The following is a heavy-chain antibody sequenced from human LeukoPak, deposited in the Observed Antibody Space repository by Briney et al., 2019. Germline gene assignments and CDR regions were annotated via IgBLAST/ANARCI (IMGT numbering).Heavy chain of an antibody. Sequence: PSQTLSLTCTVSGGSISSGGYYWSWIRQPPGKGLEWIGYIYYSGSTNYNPSLKSRVTISVDTSKNQFSLKLSSVTAADTAVYYCARTQGGYSYGSPNYYFDYWGQGTLVTVSS. J-gene: IGHJ4*02. CDR2: IYYSGST. V-gene: IGHV4-61*08. CDR3: ARTQGGYSYGSPNYYFDY. D-gene: IGHD5-18*01. CDR1: GGSISSGGYY.